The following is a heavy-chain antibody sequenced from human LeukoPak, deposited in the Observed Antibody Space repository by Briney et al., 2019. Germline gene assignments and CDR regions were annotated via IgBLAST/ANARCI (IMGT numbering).Heavy chain of an antibody. D-gene: IGHD1-1*01. CDR3: ARAPGTTHYYGMDV. CDR1: GFTFSSYV. J-gene: IGHJ6*02. CDR2: IGTAGDT. Sequence: GGSLRLSCAASGFTFSSYVMHWVRQATGKGLEWVSAIGTAGDTYYPGSVKGRFTISRENAKNSLYLQMNSLRAGDTAVYYCARAPGTTHYYGMDVWGQGTTVTVSS. V-gene: IGHV3-13*01.